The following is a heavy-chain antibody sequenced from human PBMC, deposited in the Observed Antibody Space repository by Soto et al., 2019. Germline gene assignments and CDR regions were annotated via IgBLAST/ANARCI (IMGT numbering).Heavy chain of an antibody. CDR2: ISGSGGST. CDR1: GFTFCSYA. Sequence: EVQLLESGGGLVQPGGSLRLSCAASGFTFCSYAMSWVRQAPGKGLEWVSAISGSGGSTYYADSVKGRFTISRDNSKNTLYLQMNSLRAEDTAVYYCAEDHFGGIEMDFDPWGQGTLVTVSS. D-gene: IGHD3-10*01. V-gene: IGHV3-23*01. CDR3: AEDHFGGIEMDFDP. J-gene: IGHJ5*02.